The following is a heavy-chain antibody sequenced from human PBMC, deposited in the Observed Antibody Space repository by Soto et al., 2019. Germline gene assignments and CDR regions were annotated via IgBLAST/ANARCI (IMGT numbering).Heavy chain of an antibody. CDR3: AREGGGSYGGTDY. CDR1: GGSISSGDYY. V-gene: IGHV4-30-4*01. D-gene: IGHD1-26*01. J-gene: IGHJ4*02. Sequence: QVQLQESGPGLVKPSQTLSLTCTVSGGSISSGDYYWIWIRQSPGKGLEWIGYIYYSGGTYYNPSLKSRITISVDTSKNQFSLKLSSVTAADTAVYYCAREGGGSYGGTDYWGQGTLVTVSS. CDR2: IYYSGGT.